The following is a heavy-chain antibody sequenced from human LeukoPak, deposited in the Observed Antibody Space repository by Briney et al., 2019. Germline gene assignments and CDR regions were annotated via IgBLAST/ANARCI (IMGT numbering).Heavy chain of an antibody. CDR3: AKDQIYCGGDCQYDY. V-gene: IGHV3-43*02. CDR2: ISGGGGST. Sequence: GGSLRLSCAASGFTFSSYWMSWVRQAPGKGLEWVSLISGGGGSTYYADSVKGRFTISRDNSKNSLYLQMNSLRTEDTALYYCAKDQIYCGGDCQYDYWGQGTLVTVSS. J-gene: IGHJ4*02. CDR1: GFTFSSYW. D-gene: IGHD2-21*02.